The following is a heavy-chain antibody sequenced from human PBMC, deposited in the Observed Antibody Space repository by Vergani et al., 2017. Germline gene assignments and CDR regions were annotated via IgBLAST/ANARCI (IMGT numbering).Heavy chain of an antibody. CDR3: ATPPLRFSYYYYYSMNV. J-gene: IGHJ6*02. CDR2: INHSGGHT. Sequence: QVQVVQSGAEVKKSGASVKVSCKTSGYTFSNYYMHWVRQAPGQGLEWMGIINHSGGHTNYAQKFQGRVTMTRDTSTSTVYMELSSLRSEDTAVYYCATPPLRFSYYYYYSMNVWGQGTTVTVSS. D-gene: IGHD5-12*01. CDR1: GYTFSNYY. V-gene: IGHV1-46*01.